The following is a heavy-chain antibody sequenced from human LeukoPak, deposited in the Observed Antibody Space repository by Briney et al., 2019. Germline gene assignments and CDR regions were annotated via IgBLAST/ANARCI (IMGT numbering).Heavy chain of an antibody. V-gene: IGHV3-66*01. CDR2: IYSGGST. CDR1: GFTFSSYA. J-gene: IGHJ4*02. Sequence: GGSLRLSCAASGFTFSSYAMSWVRQAPGKGLEWVSVIYSGGSTYHADSVKGRFTISRDNSKNTLYLQMNSLRAEDTAVYYCARDLHQDYFDYWGQGTLVTVSS. CDR3: ARDLHQDYFDY.